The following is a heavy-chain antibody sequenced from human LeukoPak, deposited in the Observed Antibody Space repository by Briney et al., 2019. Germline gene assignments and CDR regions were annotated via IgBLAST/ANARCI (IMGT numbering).Heavy chain of an antibody. J-gene: IGHJ5*02. D-gene: IGHD3-10*01. V-gene: IGHV1-8*01. CDR3: ASPQTGSPQT. CDR1: GYTFTSYN. CDR2: MNPHNGNT. Sequence: ASVKVSCKASGYTFTSYNINWVRQATGQGLEWMGWMNPHNGNTGYAQKFQGRVTMTRNTSISTAYMELSSLRSEDTAVYYCASPQTGSPQTWGQGTLVTVSS.